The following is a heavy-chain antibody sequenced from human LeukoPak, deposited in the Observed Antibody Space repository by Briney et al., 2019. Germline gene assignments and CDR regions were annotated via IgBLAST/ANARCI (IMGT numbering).Heavy chain of an antibody. D-gene: IGHD6-13*01. J-gene: IGHJ3*02. CDR2: INQDGSER. CDR1: GFTFSSHW. V-gene: IGHV3-7*01. CDR3: ARDSEYSSSFAFDI. Sequence: GGSLRLSCAASGFTFSSHWMTWVRQAPGKRLEWVANINQDGSERYYVDSVKGRFTISRDNAKNSPYLQMNSLRAEDTAVYYCARDSEYSSSFAFDIWGQGTMVTVSS.